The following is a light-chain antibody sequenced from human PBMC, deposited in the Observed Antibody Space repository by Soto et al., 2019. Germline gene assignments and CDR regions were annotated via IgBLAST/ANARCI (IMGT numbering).Light chain of an antibody. Sequence: IQMTQSPSSLSASIGDTVTITCRASQGIGTYLNWYLQRPGRVPKLLIYGASTLQRGVPSRFSGSFSGTRFTLTISHLHPEDVGTYYCQQSYNTPNFGPGTRL. V-gene: IGKV1-39*01. CDR1: QGIGTY. J-gene: IGKJ5*01. CDR3: QQSYNTPN. CDR2: GAS.